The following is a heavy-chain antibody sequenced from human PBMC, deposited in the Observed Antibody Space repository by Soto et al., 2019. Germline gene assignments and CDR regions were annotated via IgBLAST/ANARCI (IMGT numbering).Heavy chain of an antibody. CDR2: IYHSGST. J-gene: IGHJ4*02. D-gene: IGHD3-3*01. CDR1: GGSISSSNW. V-gene: IGHV4-4*02. CDR3: ARVKASGVTFDY. Sequence: QVQLQESGPGLVKPSVTLSLTCAASGGSISSSNWWSWVRQPPWKGLEWIGEIYHSGSTNYNPSLKRRVTISVDKSRNQFSVQLSPVTAAETAVYSCARVKASGVTFDYWGQGTLVTVSS.